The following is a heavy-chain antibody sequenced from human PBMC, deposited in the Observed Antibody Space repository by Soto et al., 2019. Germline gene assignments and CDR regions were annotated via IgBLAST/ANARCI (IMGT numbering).Heavy chain of an antibody. CDR3: ARDMVTFGGVIVSGY. D-gene: IGHD3-16*02. CDR2: ISAYNGNT. Sequence: VKVSCKASGYTFINYGINWVRQAPGQGIEWMGWISAYNGNTKDAQKFQGRVTMTTDTSTSTAYMELTGLRSDDTAVYYCARDMVTFGGVIVSGYWGQGTQVTVSS. V-gene: IGHV1-18*01. J-gene: IGHJ4*02. CDR1: GYTFINYG.